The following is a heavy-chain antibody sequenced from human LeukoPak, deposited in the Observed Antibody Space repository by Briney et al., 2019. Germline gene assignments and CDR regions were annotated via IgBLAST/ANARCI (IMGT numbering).Heavy chain of an antibody. Sequence: GGSLRLSCVVSGFSFGSEAMSWVRQAPGRGLEWVSSISPGGGTTYYVDSVKGRFTISRDNAKNSLYLQMNSLRAEDTAVYYCARTSGDYWGQGTLVTVSS. D-gene: IGHD3-10*01. V-gene: IGHV3-21*01. CDR1: GFSFGSEA. CDR3: ARTSGDY. J-gene: IGHJ4*02. CDR2: ISPGGGTT.